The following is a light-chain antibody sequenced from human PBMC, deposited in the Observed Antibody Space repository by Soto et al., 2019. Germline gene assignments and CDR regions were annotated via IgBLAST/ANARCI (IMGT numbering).Light chain of an antibody. J-gene: IGKJ1*01. Sequence: EIVLTQSPDTLSLSPGERATLSCTASQSVSSGYLAWYQQRPGQAPRLLIYGASRRATGIPDRVSGSGSGTDFTLTISRLEPEDFAVYYCQQSAGSPPTFGQGTKVDI. V-gene: IGKV3-20*01. CDR3: QQSAGSPPT. CDR1: QSVSSGY. CDR2: GAS.